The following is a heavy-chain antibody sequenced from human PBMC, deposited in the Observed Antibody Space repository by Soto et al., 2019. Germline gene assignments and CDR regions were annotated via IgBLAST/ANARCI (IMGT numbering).Heavy chain of an antibody. CDR2: IKQDGSEK. Sequence: EVQLVESGGGLVQPGGSLRLSCAASRFTFSNYWMSWVRQAPGKGLEWVANIKQDGSEKYYVDSVKDRFTISRDNAKNSLYLQMNSLRAEDTAVYYCAREPNSIDYWGQGTLVTVSS. CDR3: AREPNSIDY. J-gene: IGHJ4*02. CDR1: RFTFSNYW. D-gene: IGHD2-15*01. V-gene: IGHV3-7*01.